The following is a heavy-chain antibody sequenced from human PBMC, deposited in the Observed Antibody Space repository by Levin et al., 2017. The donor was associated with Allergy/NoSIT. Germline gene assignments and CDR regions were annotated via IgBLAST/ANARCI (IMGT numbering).Heavy chain of an antibody. CDR1: GFSLSTSGMC. CDR2: IDWDDDK. J-gene: IGHJ6*02. Sequence: TLSLTCTFSGFSLSTSGMCVSWIRQPPGKALEWLARIDWDDDKYYSTSLKTRLTISKDTSKNQVVLTMTNMDPVDTATYYCARIYGYSGYEDYYYGMDVWGQGTTVTVSS. CDR3: ARIYGYSGYEDYYYGMDV. V-gene: IGHV2-70*11. D-gene: IGHD5-12*01.